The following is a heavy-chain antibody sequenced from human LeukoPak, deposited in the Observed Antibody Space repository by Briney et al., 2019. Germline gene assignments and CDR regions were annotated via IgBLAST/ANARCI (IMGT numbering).Heavy chain of an antibody. CDR3: ARTSYGSARGKFDY. CDR1: GGSFSGYY. CDR2: INHSGST. D-gene: IGHD3-10*01. J-gene: IGHJ4*02. Sequence: SETLSLTCAVYGGSFSGYYWSWIRQPPGKGLEWIGEINHSGSTNYNPSLKSRVTISVDTSKNQFSLKLSSVTAADTAVYYCARTSYGSARGKFDYWGQGTLVTVSS. V-gene: IGHV4-34*01.